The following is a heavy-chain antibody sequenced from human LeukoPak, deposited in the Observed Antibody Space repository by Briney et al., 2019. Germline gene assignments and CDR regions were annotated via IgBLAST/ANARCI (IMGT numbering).Heavy chain of an antibody. Sequence: SETLSLTCAVYGGSFSGYYWSWIRQPPGKGLEWIGYIYYSGSTNYNPSLKSRVTISVDTSKNQFSLKLSSVTAADTAVYYCAREIVPAAIRSYYYYYGMDVWGQGTTVTVSS. CDR2: IYYSGST. D-gene: IGHD2-2*02. V-gene: IGHV4-59*01. J-gene: IGHJ6*02. CDR3: AREIVPAAIRSYYYYYGMDV. CDR1: GGSFSGYY.